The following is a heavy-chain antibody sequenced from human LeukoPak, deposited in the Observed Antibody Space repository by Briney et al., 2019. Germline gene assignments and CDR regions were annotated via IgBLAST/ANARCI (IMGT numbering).Heavy chain of an antibody. Sequence: GASVKVSCKASGYTFTGYYMHWVRQAPGQGLEWMGRINPNSGGTNYAQQFQGRVTIPRDTSISTAYMELSRLRSDDTAVYYCARDLALDYYDSSGLDYWGQGTLVTVSS. CDR3: ARDLALDYYDSSGLDY. D-gene: IGHD3-22*01. J-gene: IGHJ4*02. CDR2: INPNSGGT. V-gene: IGHV1-2*06. CDR1: GYTFTGYY.